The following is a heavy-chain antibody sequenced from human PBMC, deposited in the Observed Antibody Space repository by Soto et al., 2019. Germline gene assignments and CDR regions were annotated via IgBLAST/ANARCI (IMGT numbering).Heavy chain of an antibody. V-gene: IGHV3-11*01. CDR1: GFRFSDYY. CDR2: ISSSGTSR. CDR3: ARNDYGSRDAGSYGVDV. Sequence: QVQLVESGGGLVKPGGSLRLSCAASGFRFSDYYMSWVRQAPGKGLEWVSYISSSGTSRFYADSVKGRFTVSRDNAKGSLWLQMSSLRVEDTAVYYCARNDYGSRDAGSYGVDVWGQGTTVTVSS. J-gene: IGHJ6*02. D-gene: IGHD3-22*01.